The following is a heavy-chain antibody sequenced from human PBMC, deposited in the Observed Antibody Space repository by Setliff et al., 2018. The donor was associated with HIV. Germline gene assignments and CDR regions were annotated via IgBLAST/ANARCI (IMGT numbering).Heavy chain of an antibody. Sequence: ASVKVSCKASGYTLISYGITWVRQAPGQGLEWMGWISAYTGDTKYAQRLQGRVIMTTDTSTNTAYMELRNLRSDDTAIYYCSRVDEYCSGISCYSGGEIDYWGQGTLVTVSA. CDR3: SRVDEYCSGISCYSGGEIDY. CDR1: GYTLISYG. D-gene: IGHD2-15*01. V-gene: IGHV1-18*01. J-gene: IGHJ4*02. CDR2: ISAYTGDT.